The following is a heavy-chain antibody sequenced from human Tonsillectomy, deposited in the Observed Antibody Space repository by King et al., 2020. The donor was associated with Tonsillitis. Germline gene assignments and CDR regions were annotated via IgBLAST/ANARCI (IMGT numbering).Heavy chain of an antibody. CDR2: INYSGST. D-gene: IGHD3-22*01. CDR3: ASDMNDLGSSGYPPFNWFDP. V-gene: IGHV4-30-4*01. Sequence: VQLQESGPGLVKPSQTLSLTCTVSGGSISSGDYYWSWIRQPPGKGLGWIGNINYSGSTYYNPSLKSRVTISVDTSKNQFSLKLSSVTAADTAVYYCASDMNDLGSSGYPPFNWFDPWGQGTLVTVSS. J-gene: IGHJ5*02. CDR1: GGSISSGDYY.